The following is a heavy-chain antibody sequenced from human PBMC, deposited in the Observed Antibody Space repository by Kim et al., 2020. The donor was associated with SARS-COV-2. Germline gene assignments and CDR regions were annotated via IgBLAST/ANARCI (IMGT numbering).Heavy chain of an antibody. CDR1: GGTFSSYA. CDR3: ARGGYYYDSSGYYPHFDY. D-gene: IGHD3-22*01. J-gene: IGHJ4*02. V-gene: IGHV1-69*13. CDR2: IIPIFGTA. Sequence: SVKVSCKASGGTFSSYAISWVRQAPGQGLEWMGGIIPIFGTANYAQKFQGRVTITADESTSTAYMGLSSLRSEDTAVYYCARGGYYYDSSGYYPHFDYWGQGTLVTVSS.